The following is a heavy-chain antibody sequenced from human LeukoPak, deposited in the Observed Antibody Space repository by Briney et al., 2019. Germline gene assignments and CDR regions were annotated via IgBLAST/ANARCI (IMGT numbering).Heavy chain of an antibody. D-gene: IGHD3-3*01. Sequence: GGSLRLSCAASGFTFSSYGMHWVRQAPGKGLEWVAVISYDGSNKYYADSVKGRFTISRDKSKNTLYLQMNSLRAEDTAVYYCAKGAYYDFWSGYYSDYWGQGTLVTVSS. V-gene: IGHV3-30*18. CDR1: GFTFSSYG. CDR3: AKGAYYDFWSGYYSDY. J-gene: IGHJ4*02. CDR2: ISYDGSNK.